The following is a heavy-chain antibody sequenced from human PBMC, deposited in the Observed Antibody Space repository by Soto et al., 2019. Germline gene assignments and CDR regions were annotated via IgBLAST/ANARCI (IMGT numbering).Heavy chain of an antibody. CDR3: AKDRWFGELLGKGDAFDI. D-gene: IGHD3-10*01. V-gene: IGHV3-23*01. CDR2: ISGSGGST. CDR1: GFTFSSYA. J-gene: IGHJ3*02. Sequence: EVQLLESGGGLVQPGGSLRLSCAASGFTFSSYAMSWVRQAPGKGLEWVSAISGSGGSTYYADSVKGRFTISRDNSKNTLYLQMNSLRAEDKAVYYCAKDRWFGELLGKGDAFDIWGQGTMVTVSS.